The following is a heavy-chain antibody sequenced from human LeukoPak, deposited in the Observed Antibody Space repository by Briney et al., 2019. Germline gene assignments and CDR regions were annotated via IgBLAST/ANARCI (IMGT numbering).Heavy chain of an antibody. CDR3: ASKAGYCSSTSCAHYWYFDL. D-gene: IGHD2-2*01. CDR1: GGSVSGYY. CDR2: INHSGSH. V-gene: IGHV4-34*01. Sequence: SETLSLTCAVYGGSVSGYYCSWIRQPPGKGLEWIGEINHSGSHNYNPSLKSRVTISVATSKNQFSLKLTSGTAAHTAVYYCASKAGYCSSTSCAHYWYFDLWGRGTLVTVSS. J-gene: IGHJ2*01.